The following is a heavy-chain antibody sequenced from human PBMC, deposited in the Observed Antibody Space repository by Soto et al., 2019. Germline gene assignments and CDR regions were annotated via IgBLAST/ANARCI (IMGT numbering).Heavy chain of an antibody. CDR1: GFTFINTG. V-gene: IGHV3-23*01. CDR2: ITGNGDTT. CDR3: AKRDGYFDY. Sequence: EVQVLQSGGGLVPPGGSLRRSCAGSGFTFINTGMSWVRQAPGQGLEWVSAITGNGDTTYYADAVKYRITISSDNPKSTLYLQSISLRAEVTAVYSCAKRDGYFDYWGQGTRVTVSS. J-gene: IGHJ4*02.